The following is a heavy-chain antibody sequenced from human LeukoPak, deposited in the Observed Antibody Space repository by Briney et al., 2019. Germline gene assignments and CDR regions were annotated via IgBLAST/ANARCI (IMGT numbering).Heavy chain of an antibody. J-gene: IGHJ6*03. D-gene: IGHD4-17*01. CDR1: GFTFSSYE. CDR2: ISSSGSTI. CDR3: ARDGPTTVTYYYYYYYMDV. V-gene: IGHV3-48*03. Sequence: PGGSLRLSCAASGFTFSSYEMNWVRQAPGKGLEWVSYISSSGSTIYYADSVKGRVTISRDNAKNSLYLQMNSLRAEDTAVYYCARDGPTTVTYYYYYYYMDVWGNGTTVTVSS.